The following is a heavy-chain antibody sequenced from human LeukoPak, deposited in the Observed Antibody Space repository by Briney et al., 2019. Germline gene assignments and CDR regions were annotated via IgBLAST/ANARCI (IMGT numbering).Heavy chain of an antibody. CDR2: IYTSGST. D-gene: IGHD1-14*01. V-gene: IGHV4-4*07. Sequence: SETLSLTCTVSGGSISSYYWSWIRQPAGKGLECIGRIYTSGSTNYNPSLKSRVTMSVDTSKNQFSLKLSSVTAADTAVYYCARSSVYIWYFDLWGRGTLVTVSS. CDR3: ARSSVYIWYFDL. J-gene: IGHJ2*01. CDR1: GGSISSYY.